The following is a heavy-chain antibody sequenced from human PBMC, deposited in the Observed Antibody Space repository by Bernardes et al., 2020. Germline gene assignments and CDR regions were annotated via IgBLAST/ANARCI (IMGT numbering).Heavy chain of an antibody. V-gene: IGHV3-23*01. CDR2: VSGSGLST. J-gene: IGHJ4*02. D-gene: IGHD2-21*01. CDR1: GFTFSSYA. CDR3: ANSQAFCGSDCYGEFEY. Sequence: GGSLRLSCAASGFTFSSYAMNWVRQAPGKGLEWVSSVSGSGLSTYYADSVKGRFTISRENSRNMLYLQMNSLRAEDTALYYCANSQAFCGSDCYGEFEYWGQGTPVTVSS.